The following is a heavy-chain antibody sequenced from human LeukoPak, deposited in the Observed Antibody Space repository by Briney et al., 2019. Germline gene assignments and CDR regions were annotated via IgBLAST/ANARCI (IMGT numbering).Heavy chain of an antibody. CDR3: ARAPGTNAPFDC. V-gene: IGHV3-30-3*01. D-gene: IGHD1-26*01. Sequence: GGSLRFSCAASGFSFGTYAMHWVRQGPGEGLEWVAVISYDGNNKYYADSVKGRFTISRDNSKTALYLQMNSLRAEDTAVYYCARAPGTNAPFDCWGQGTLVTVSS. CDR1: GFSFGTYA. CDR2: ISYDGNNK. J-gene: IGHJ4*02.